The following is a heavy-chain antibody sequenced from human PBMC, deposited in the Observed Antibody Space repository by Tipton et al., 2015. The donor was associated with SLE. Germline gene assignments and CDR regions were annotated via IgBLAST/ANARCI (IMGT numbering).Heavy chain of an antibody. Sequence: TLSLTCTVSGGSISSGGYYWSWIRQHPGKGLEWIGYIYYSGSTYYNPSLKSRVTISVDTSKNQFSLKLSSVTAADTAVYYCAREWGGGDCDDCYHGMVAWGQGPAVTVS. CDR2: IYYSGST. CDR3: AREWGGGDCDDCYHGMVA. CDR1: GGSISSGGYY. D-gene: IGHD2-21*01. J-gene: IGHJ6*02. V-gene: IGHV4-31*03.